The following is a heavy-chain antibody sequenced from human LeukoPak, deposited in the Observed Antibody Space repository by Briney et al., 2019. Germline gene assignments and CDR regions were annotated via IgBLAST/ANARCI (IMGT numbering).Heavy chain of an antibody. CDR2: IGGSGDNA. CDR1: GFTFRNYA. V-gene: IGHV3-23*01. Sequence: PGGSLRLSCAASGFTFRNYAMSWVRQAPGKGLEWVSTIGGSGDNAYYADSVKGRFTISRDNSKNTLYLQMNSLRAEDTAVYYCAKAGYSSCLDYWGQGTLVTVSS. J-gene: IGHJ4*02. D-gene: IGHD6-13*01. CDR3: AKAGYSSCLDY.